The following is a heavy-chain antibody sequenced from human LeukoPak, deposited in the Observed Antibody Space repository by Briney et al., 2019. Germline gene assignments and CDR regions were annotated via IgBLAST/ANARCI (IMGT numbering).Heavy chain of an antibody. CDR2: ISSNGRST. D-gene: IGHD3-10*01. V-gene: IGHV3-64D*06. J-gene: IGHJ4*02. CDR3: VKRGDGSGTISDY. CDR1: GFTFSSYA. Sequence: PGGSLRLSCSSSGFTFSSYAMHWVRQAPGKGLEYVSAISSNGRSTYYADSVKGRFTISRDNSKNTLYLQVSSLRAEDTAMYYCVKRGDGSGTISDYWGQGTLVTVSS.